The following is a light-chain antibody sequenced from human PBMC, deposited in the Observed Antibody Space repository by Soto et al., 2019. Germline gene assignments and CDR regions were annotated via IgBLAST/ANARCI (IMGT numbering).Light chain of an antibody. J-gene: IGKJ2*01. V-gene: IGKV1-6*01. Sequence: AVQMTQSPSSLSASVGDRVTITCRASQDVRNDLGWYQQKPGRAPKLLIYTISTLQSGVPSRFSGSGSGTDFTLTISCLQPEDSATYYCLQDASYPYTFGQGTNLEI. CDR3: LQDASYPYT. CDR2: TIS. CDR1: QDVRND.